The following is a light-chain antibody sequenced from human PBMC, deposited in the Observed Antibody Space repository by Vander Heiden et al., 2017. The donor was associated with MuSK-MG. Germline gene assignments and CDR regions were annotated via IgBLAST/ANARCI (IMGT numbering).Light chain of an antibody. CDR1: QSVLHSSNNRNY. J-gene: IGKJ2*01. CDR2: WAS. V-gene: IGKV4-1*01. Sequence: DIVMTQSPDSLAVSLGERATINCKSGQSVLHSSNNRNYIAWYQQKPGQPPKLLIYWASTRESGVPDRFSGSGSGTDFTLTISSLQAEDVAVYYCQQYDSTPYTFGQGTKLXIK. CDR3: QQYDSTPYT.